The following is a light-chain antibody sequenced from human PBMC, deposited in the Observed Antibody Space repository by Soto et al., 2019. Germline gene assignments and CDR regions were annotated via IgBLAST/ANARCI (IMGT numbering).Light chain of an antibody. V-gene: IGKV3-11*01. CDR2: GAS. CDR1: QSVSNQ. J-gene: IGKJ4*01. Sequence: EIVLTQSPVTLSLSPGERATLSCRASQSVSNQLAWYQQKPGQAPRLLIFGASTRATGIPARFSGSGSETEFTLTISSLQSEDFAVYYCQQRSNWPPSLTFGGGTKVDIK. CDR3: QQRSNWPPSLT.